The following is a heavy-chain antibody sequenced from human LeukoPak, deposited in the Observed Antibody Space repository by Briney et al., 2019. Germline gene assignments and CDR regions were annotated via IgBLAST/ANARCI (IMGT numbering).Heavy chain of an antibody. CDR3: TTGPYDY. CDR1: GFTFNTYT. J-gene: IGHJ4*02. Sequence: PGGSLRLSCAASGFTFNTYTMNWVRQAPGKGLEWVGRIKSKTDDGTTESAAPVKGRFTISGDDSKNTLYLQMNSLKTEDTAVYYCTTGPYDYWGQGTLVTVSS. V-gene: IGHV3-15*01. CDR2: IKSKTDDGTT.